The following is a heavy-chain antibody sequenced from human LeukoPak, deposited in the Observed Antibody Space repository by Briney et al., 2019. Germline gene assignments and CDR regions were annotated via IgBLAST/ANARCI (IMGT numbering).Heavy chain of an antibody. CDR1: GYTLTELS. D-gene: IGHD1-26*01. Sequence: ASVKVSCKVSGYTLTELSMHWVRQAPGKGLEWMGGFDPEDGETIYAQKFQGRVTMTGDTSTDTAYMELSSLRSEDTAVYYCATDRRGSGSSLPGSNDYWGQGTLVTVSS. CDR2: FDPEDGET. CDR3: ATDRRGSGSSLPGSNDY. J-gene: IGHJ4*02. V-gene: IGHV1-24*01.